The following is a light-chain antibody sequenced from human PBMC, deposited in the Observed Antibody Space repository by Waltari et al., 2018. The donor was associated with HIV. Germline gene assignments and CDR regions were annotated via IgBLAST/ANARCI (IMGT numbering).Light chain of an antibody. CDR2: NDY. J-gene: IGLJ2*01. Sequence: QSVLTQPPSVSGTPGQRVTISCSGSSSNIGSTIVNWYRQLPGKAPQLLIYNDYERPSGVSDRFSGFDSGTSASLAISGLQFDDEADYYCATWDDGLVRVVFGGGTKLTVV. CDR1: SSNIGSTI. CDR3: ATWDDGLVRVV. V-gene: IGLV1-44*01.